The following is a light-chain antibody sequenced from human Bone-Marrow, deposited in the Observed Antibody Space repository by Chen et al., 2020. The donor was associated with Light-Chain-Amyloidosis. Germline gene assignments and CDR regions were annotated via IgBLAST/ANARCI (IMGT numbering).Light chain of an antibody. Sequence: EIVLTQSPATLSLSPGERATLSCRASQSVARYLDWYRQKPGQAPRLLIYEASNRSTGIPARFSGSGSGTDFTLTISSLEPEDFAVYYCLQRSDRPPLTFGGGTKVEIK. CDR3: LQRSDRPPLT. CDR1: QSVARY. CDR2: EAS. V-gene: IGKV3-11*01. J-gene: IGKJ4*01.